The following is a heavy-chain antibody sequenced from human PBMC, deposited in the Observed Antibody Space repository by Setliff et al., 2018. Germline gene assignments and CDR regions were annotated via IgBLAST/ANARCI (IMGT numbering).Heavy chain of an antibody. CDR1: GGSISSGSYY. CDR3: ARENRYSRGWYSYYYGMDV. V-gene: IGHV4-61*02. J-gene: IGHJ6*02. D-gene: IGHD6-19*01. Sequence: SETLSLTCTVSGGSISSGSYYWSWIRQPAGKGLEWIGRIYTSGSTNYNPSLKSRVTISVDTSKNQFSLKLSSVTAADTAVYYCARENRYSRGWYSYYYGMDVWGQGTTVTVSS. CDR2: IYTSGST.